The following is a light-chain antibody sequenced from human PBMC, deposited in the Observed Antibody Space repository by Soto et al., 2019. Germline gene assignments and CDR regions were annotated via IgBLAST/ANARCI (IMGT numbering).Light chain of an antibody. J-gene: IGKJ1*01. V-gene: IGKV1-39*01. Sequence: DIQRTHSPSSLSVSVGDRVTITCRASQSISSYLNWYQQKPGKAPKLLIYAASSLQSGVPSRFSGSGSGTDFTLTISNLQPEDFATYYCQQSYSTHLVWTFGQGTKVDIK. CDR1: QSISSY. CDR3: QQSYSTHLVWT. CDR2: AAS.